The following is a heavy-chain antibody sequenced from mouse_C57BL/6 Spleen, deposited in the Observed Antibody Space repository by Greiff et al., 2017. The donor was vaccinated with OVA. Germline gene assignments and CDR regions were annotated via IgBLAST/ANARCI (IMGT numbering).Heavy chain of an antibody. J-gene: IGHJ3*01. CDR1: GYTFTSYW. CDR3: ARSITTVVAPGWFAC. Sequence: QVQLQQPGAELVRPGSSVKLSCKASGYTFTSYWMHWVKQRPIQGLEWIGNIDPSDSETHYNQKFKDKATLTVDKSSSTAYMQLSSLTSEDSAVYYCARSITTVVAPGWFACWGKGTLVTVSA. D-gene: IGHD1-1*01. V-gene: IGHV1-52*01. CDR2: IDPSDSET.